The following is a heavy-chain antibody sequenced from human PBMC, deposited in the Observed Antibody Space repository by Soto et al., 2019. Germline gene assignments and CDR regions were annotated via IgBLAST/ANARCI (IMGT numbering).Heavy chain of an antibody. CDR3: AKDRAGRIQLSGDDY. D-gene: IGHD5-18*01. CDR1: GFTFSSYA. V-gene: IGHV3-23*01. Sequence: EVQLLESGGGLVQPGGSLRLSCAASGFTFSSYAMSWVRQAPGKGLEWVSAISGSGGSTYYADSVKGRFTISRDNSKNTLYRQMNSLRAEDTAVYYCAKDRAGRIQLSGDDYWGQGTLVTVSS. CDR2: ISGSGGST. J-gene: IGHJ4*02.